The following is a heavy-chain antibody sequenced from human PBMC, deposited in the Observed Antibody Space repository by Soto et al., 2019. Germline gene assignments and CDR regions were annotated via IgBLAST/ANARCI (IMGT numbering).Heavy chain of an antibody. CDR1: GFTFGSYF. CDR2: INKDGGRT. V-gene: IGHV3-23*01. J-gene: IGHJ6*02. Sequence: EVQLLESGGGLVQPGESLRLSCAASGFTFGSYFMNWVRQAPGKGPEWVSDINKDGGRTHYADSVRGRFTISRDKSRNTLYLQLTRLRAEDTALYYCAKDLHWYGMDVWGQGTTVTVSS. CDR3: AKDLHWYGMDV. D-gene: IGHD1-1*01.